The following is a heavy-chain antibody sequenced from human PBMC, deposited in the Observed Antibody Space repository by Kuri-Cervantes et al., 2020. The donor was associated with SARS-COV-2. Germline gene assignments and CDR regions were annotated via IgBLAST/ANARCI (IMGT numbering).Heavy chain of an antibody. V-gene: IGHV1-69*05. CDR3: ARGPTLEGDSYGYHY. CDR2: IIPIFGTA. Sequence: SVKVSCKASGGTFSSYAISWVRQAPGQGLEWMGGIIPIFGTANYAQKFQGRVTITTDESTSTAYMELSRLRSDDTAVYYCARGPTLEGDSYGYHYWGQGTLVTVSS. CDR1: GGTFSSYA. J-gene: IGHJ4*02. D-gene: IGHD5-18*01.